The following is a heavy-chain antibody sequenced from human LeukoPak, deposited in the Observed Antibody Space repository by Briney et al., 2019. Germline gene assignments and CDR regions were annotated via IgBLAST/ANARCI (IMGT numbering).Heavy chain of an antibody. D-gene: IGHD3-16*02. CDR2: INPNSGGT. CDR3: ARGGMITFGGVIVISTFDI. Sequence: ASVKVSCKASGYTFTGYYMHWVRQAPGQGLEWMGWINPNSGGTNYAQEFQGRVTMTRDTSISTAYMELSRLTSDDTAVYYCARGGMITFGGVIVISTFDIWGQGTMVTVSS. CDR1: GYTFTGYY. V-gene: IGHV1-2*02. J-gene: IGHJ3*02.